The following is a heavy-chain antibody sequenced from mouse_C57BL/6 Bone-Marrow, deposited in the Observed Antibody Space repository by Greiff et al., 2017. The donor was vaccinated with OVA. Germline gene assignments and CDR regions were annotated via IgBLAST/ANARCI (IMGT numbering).Heavy chain of an antibody. J-gene: IGHJ4*01. CDR2: ITYDGSST. D-gene: IGHD1-1*01. CDR3: ARGGYYGSSYVDYAMDY. V-gene: IGHV5-16*01. Sequence: EVHLVESEGGLVQPGSSMKLSCTASGFTFSDYYMAWVRQVPEKGLEWVANITYDGSSTYYLDSLKSRFIISRDNAKNILYLQMSSLKSEDTATYYCARGGYYGSSYVDYAMDYWGQGTSVTVSS. CDR1: GFTFSDYY.